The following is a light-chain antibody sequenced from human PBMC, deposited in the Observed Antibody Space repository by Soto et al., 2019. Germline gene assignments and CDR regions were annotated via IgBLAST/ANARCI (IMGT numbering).Light chain of an antibody. CDR1: QSVISSY. V-gene: IGKV3-20*01. Sequence: VAAQTQCALASSAEERATLSCRVCQSVISSYLAWYQQKPGQAPTLLIYGASSRATGVPDRFSGSRSWTDFTLTIIRLQPQDFAVYYCHQHCASPFTFGQGTRLEIK. CDR2: GAS. J-gene: IGKJ5*01. CDR3: HQHCASPFT.